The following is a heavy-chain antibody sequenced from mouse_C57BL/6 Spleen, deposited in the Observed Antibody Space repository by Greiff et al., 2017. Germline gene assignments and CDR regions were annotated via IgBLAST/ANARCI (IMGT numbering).Heavy chain of an antibody. CDR1: GYTFTSYW. V-gene: IGHV1-69*01. Sequence: VQLQQPGAELVMPGASVKLSCKASGYTFTSYWMHWVKQRPGQGLEWIGELDPSDSYTNYNQKFKGKSTLTVDKSSSTAYMQLSSLTSEDSAVYYCARKGYYGLYYFDYWGQGTLVTVSA. J-gene: IGHJ3*01. CDR3: ARKGYYGLYYFDY. CDR2: LDPSDSYT. D-gene: IGHD1-1*01.